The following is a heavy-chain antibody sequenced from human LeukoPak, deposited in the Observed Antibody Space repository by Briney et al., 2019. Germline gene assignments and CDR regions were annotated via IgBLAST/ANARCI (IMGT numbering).Heavy chain of an antibody. V-gene: IGHV3-21*01. CDR2: ISGSSTYI. CDR1: GFTFSSYA. J-gene: IGHJ4*02. Sequence: PGGSLRLSCAASGFTFSSYAMSWVRQAPGKGLEWVSSISGSSTYIFHTDSVKGRFTVSRDNAKNSLYLQMNSLRVEDTAVYYCARDADYGDYRFDYWGQGTLVTVSS. CDR3: ARDADYGDYRFDY. D-gene: IGHD4-17*01.